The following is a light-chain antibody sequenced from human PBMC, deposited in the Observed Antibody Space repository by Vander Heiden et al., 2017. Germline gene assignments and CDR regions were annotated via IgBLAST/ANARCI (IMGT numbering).Light chain of an antibody. Sequence: DIQLTQSPSFLSASVGDRVTITCRASQGISSYLAWYQQKAGKAPTLLIYGASTLQTGVPSRFSGSGSGTEFSLTISNLQAEDFATYYCQQLDSYPLTFGHGTKVDI. V-gene: IGKV1-9*01. CDR2: GAS. J-gene: IGKJ3*01. CDR3: QQLDSYPLT. CDR1: QGISSY.